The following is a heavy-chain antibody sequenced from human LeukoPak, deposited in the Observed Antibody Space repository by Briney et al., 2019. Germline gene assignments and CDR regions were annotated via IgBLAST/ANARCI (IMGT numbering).Heavy chain of an antibody. V-gene: IGHV3-23*01. D-gene: IGHD4-17*01. CDR3: ERDGIGDYAGPDFDY. CDR1: GFTLSSYA. Sequence: GGSLRLSCAASGFTLSSYAMGWVRQAPGKGLEWVSGIIGTSGSTFYAESVKGRFTISRDTSKNTLYLQMDSLRAEDTAVYYCERDGIGDYAGPDFDYWGQGTLVTVSS. CDR2: IIGTSGST. J-gene: IGHJ4*02.